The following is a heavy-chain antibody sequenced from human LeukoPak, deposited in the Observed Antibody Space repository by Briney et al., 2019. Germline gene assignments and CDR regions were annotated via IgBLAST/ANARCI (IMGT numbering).Heavy chain of an antibody. V-gene: IGHV4-34*01. J-gene: IGHJ6*03. CDR1: GGSFIGFH. Sequence: SETLSLTCAVYGGSFIGFHWNWIRQPPGKGLEWIGDINHSGSTNYNPSLKRRVTISVDTSKNQFSLKLSSVTAADTAVYYCARGPYCSSTSCYAARRYYYYYYMDVWGKGTTVTVSS. D-gene: IGHD2-2*01. CDR3: ARGPYCSSTSCYAARRYYYYYYMDV. CDR2: INHSGST.